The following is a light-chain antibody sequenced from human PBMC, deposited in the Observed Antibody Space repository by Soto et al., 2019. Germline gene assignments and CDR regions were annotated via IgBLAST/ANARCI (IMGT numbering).Light chain of an antibody. CDR2: VAS. CDR3: QQGHSYPLT. Sequence: DLQMTQSPSSLSASVGDRVTITCRASQNIDSYLNWYQQKPGKAPKPLLNVASNLQSGVPARFSGSGSGTDFTLTINSLQLEDFATYYCQQGHSYPLTFGQGTRLDIK. V-gene: IGKV1-39*01. J-gene: IGKJ5*01. CDR1: QNIDSY.